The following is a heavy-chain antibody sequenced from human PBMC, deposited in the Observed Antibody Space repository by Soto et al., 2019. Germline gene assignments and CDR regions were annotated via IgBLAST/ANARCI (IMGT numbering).Heavy chain of an antibody. CDR3: ARDGLSDYYGMDV. Sequence: EVQLVESGGGLVKPGGSLRLSCAASGFTFSSYNMKWVRQAPGKGLEWVSSISSSSSYIYYADSVKGRVTVSRDNARKSLFLQMNSLRAEDMAVYYCARDGLSDYYGMDVWGQGATVTVSS. CDR1: GFTFSSYN. CDR2: ISSSSSYI. V-gene: IGHV3-21*01. J-gene: IGHJ6*02. D-gene: IGHD2-2*03.